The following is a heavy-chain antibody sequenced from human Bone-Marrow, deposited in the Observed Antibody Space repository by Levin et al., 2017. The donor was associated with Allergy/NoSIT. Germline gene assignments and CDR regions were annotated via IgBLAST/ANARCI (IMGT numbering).Heavy chain of an antibody. Sequence: GESLKISCAASGFTFSSYSMNWVRQAPGKGLEWVSSIGSSGTYIYYPDSLKGRFTISRDNAKNSLYLQMNSLRAEDTAVYFCARESGWEVVGTYYYGLDVWGQGTTVTVSS. V-gene: IGHV3-21*01. CDR2: IGSSGTYI. CDR1: GFTFSSYS. CDR3: ARESGWEVVGTYYYGLDV. D-gene: IGHD2-15*01. J-gene: IGHJ6*02.